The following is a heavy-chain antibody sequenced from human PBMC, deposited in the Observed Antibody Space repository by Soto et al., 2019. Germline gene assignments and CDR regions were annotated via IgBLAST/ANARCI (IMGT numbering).Heavy chain of an antibody. CDR1: GYTLTELS. J-gene: IGHJ4*02. V-gene: IGHV1-24*01. CDR3: ATVTHGQLETYYFDY. D-gene: IGHD6-13*01. Sequence: ASVKVSCKVSGYTLTELSMHWVRQAPGKGLEWMGGFDPEDGETIYAQKFQGRVTMTEDTSTDTAYMELSSLRSEDTAVYYCATVTHGQLETYYFDYWAQGTLVTVSS. CDR2: FDPEDGET.